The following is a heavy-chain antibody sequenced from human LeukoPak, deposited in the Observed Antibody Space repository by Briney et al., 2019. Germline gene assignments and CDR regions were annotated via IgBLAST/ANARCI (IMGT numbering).Heavy chain of an antibody. Sequence: GGSLRLSCAASGFTLTSYAMGWVRQAPGKGLEFLSSISGSGSNSHHADSVKGRFTISRDTSKNTLYLQMNSLRADDTAVYYCAREDGVDGGYFDYWGQGTLVTVSS. D-gene: IGHD3-16*01. J-gene: IGHJ4*02. V-gene: IGHV3-23*01. CDR2: ISGSGSNS. CDR1: GFTLTSYA. CDR3: AREDGVDGGYFDY.